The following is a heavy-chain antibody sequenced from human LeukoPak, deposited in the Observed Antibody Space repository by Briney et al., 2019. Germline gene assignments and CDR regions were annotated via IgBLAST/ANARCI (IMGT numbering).Heavy chain of an antibody. Sequence: SETLSLTCAVYGGSFSGYYWSWIRQPPGKGLEWIGEINHSGSTNYNPSLKSRVTISVDTSKNQFSLKLSSVTAADTAVYYCARHVKGSWYIQGFDYWGQGTLVTVSS. J-gene: IGHJ4*02. CDR2: INHSGST. CDR1: GGSFSGYY. V-gene: IGHV4-34*01. D-gene: IGHD6-13*01. CDR3: ARHVKGSWYIQGFDY.